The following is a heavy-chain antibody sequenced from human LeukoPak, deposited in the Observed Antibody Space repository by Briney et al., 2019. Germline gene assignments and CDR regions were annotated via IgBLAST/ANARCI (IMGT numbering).Heavy chain of an antibody. CDR1: GYTFTGYY. J-gene: IGHJ5*02. CDR2: ISAYNGNT. CDR3: ARDLDWRFGLP. D-gene: IGHD3-10*01. V-gene: IGHV1-18*04. Sequence: ASVKVSCKASGYTFTGYYMHWVRQAPGQGLEWMGWISAYNGNTNYAQKLQGRVTMTTDTSTSTAYMELRSLRSDDTAVYYCARDLDWRFGLPWGQGTLVTVSS.